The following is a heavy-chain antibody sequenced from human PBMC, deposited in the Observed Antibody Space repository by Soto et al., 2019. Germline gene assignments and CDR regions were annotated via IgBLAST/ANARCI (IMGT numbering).Heavy chain of an antibody. CDR3: ARDASYSDGWGDALDI. CDR1: GGTFSYYT. V-gene: IGHV1-69*04. CDR2: IIPIINIA. J-gene: IGHJ3*02. D-gene: IGHD6-19*01. Sequence: SVKVSCKASGGTFSYYTITWVRHAPRQGLEWMGRIIPIINIANYAQKFQGRVTITADKSTSTAYMELSSLRSEDTAVYFCARDASYSDGWGDALDISGQRTMVTVSS.